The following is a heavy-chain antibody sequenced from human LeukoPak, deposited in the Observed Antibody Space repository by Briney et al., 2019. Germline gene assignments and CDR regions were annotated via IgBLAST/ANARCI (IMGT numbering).Heavy chain of an antibody. V-gene: IGHV4-4*07. D-gene: IGHD3-9*01. CDR3: ARDSAYYDILTGYPGEYYFDY. J-gene: IGHJ4*02. CDR2: IYTSGST. Sequence: PSETLSLTCTVSGGSISSYYWSWIRQPAGNGLEGIGRIYTSGSTNYNPSLKRRVTMSVDTSKNQFSLKLSSVTAADTAVYYCARDSAYYDILTGYPGEYYFDYWGQGTLVTVSS. CDR1: GGSISSYY.